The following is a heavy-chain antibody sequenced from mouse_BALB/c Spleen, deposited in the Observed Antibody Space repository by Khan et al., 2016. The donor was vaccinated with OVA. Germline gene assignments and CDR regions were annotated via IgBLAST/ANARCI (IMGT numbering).Heavy chain of an antibody. J-gene: IGHJ3*01. CDR2: IIYTGYT. V-gene: IGHV3-8*02. CDR3: ARSTYRYAFVY. Sequence: EVQLQESGPSLVKPSQTLSLTCSVTGDSITSGYWNWIRTFPGNKLEYLGYIIYTGYTYYNPSLQSRISITRHTSKNQYYLQLNSVTDEDTATYYCARSTYRYAFVYWGQWTLITVSA. D-gene: IGHD2-12*01. CDR1: GDSITSGY.